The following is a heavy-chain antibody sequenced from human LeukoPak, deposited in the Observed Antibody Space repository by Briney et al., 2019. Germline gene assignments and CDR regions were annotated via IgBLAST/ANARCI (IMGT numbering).Heavy chain of an antibody. CDR1: GGTFSSYA. V-gene: IGHV1-69*13. J-gene: IGHJ4*02. Sequence: ASVKVSCKASGGTFSSYAISWVRQAPGQGLEWMGGIIPIFGTANYAQKFQGRVTITADESTSTAYMELSSLRSEDTAVYYCATQEIAGRITTPGYFDYWGQGTLVTVSS. D-gene: IGHD4-11*01. CDR2: IIPIFGTA. CDR3: ATQEIAGRITTPGYFDY.